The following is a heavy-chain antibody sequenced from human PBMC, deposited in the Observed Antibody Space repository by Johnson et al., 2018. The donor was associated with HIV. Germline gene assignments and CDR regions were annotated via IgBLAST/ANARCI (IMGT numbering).Heavy chain of an antibody. J-gene: IGHJ3*02. CDR3: AVITGVWGYAFDS. Sequence: QEQLVESGGGVVQPGRSLRLSCAVSGFIFSNYAMDWVRQAPGKGLEWVAVISSDGSNKNYADSVQGRFTISRDNSKNTLDLQMDKLRPDDTAVYFCAVITGVWGYAFDSWGQGTMVTVS. CDR1: GFIFSNYA. V-gene: IGHV3-30*03. D-gene: IGHD1-20*01. CDR2: ISSDGSNK.